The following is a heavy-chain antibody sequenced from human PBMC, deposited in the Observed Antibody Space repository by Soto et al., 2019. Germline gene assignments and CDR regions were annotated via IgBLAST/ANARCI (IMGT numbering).Heavy chain of an antibody. D-gene: IGHD6-19*01. Sequence: PVGSLRISCVASGFTLSTYWMHWVLQAPGKGLVWVSRIKGDGSYTNYADSVKGRFTISRDNAKNTLYLQMNSLRVEDTAVYYCARLYSSGWYDKWGQGTLVTVSS. CDR2: IKGDGSYT. J-gene: IGHJ4*02. CDR1: GFTLSTYW. CDR3: ARLYSSGWYDK. V-gene: IGHV3-74*01.